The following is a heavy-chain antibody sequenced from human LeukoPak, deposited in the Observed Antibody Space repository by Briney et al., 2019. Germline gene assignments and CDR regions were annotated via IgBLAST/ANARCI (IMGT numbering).Heavy chain of an antibody. Sequence: SGPALVKPTQTLTLTCTFSGFSLSTSRMCVSWIRQPPGKALEWLARIDWDDDKYYSTSLKTRLTISKDTSKNQVVLTVTNVDPVDTATYYCAHRISYTSGFDFDYWGQGTLVTVSS. CDR3: AHRISYTSGFDFDY. CDR1: GFSLSTSRMC. D-gene: IGHD6-19*01. CDR2: IDWDDDK. V-gene: IGHV2-70*12. J-gene: IGHJ4*02.